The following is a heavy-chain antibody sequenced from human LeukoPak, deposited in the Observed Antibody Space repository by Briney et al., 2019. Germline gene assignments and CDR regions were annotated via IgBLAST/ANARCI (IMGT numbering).Heavy chain of an antibody. J-gene: IGHJ5*02. CDR3: ARADGIVGATVWFDP. CDR2: IYYSGST. Sequence: PSETLSLTCTVPGGSIRSYYWSWIRQPPGKGLEWIGYIYYSGSTNYNPSLKSRVTISVDTSKNQFSLKLSSVTAADTAVYYCARADGIVGATVWFDPWGQGTLVTVSS. D-gene: IGHD1-26*01. V-gene: IGHV4-59*01. CDR1: GGSIRSYY.